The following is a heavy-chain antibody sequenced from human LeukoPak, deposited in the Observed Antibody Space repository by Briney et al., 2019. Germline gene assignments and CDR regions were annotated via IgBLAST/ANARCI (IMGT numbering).Heavy chain of an antibody. CDR3: ARDPEGYSSGWLDY. Sequence: GGSLRLSCAASGFTFSSYSMSWVRQAPGKGLEWVSSISSSSSYIYYADSVKGRFTISRDNAKNSLYLQMNSLRAEDTAVYYCARDPEGYSSGWLDYWGQGTLVTVSS. CDR2: ISSSSSYI. V-gene: IGHV3-21*01. CDR1: GFTFSSYS. J-gene: IGHJ4*02. D-gene: IGHD6-19*01.